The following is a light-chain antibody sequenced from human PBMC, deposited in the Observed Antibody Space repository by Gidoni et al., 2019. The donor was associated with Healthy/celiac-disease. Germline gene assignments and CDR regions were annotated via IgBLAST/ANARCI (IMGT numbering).Light chain of an antibody. CDR1: SSDVGGYNY. CDR2: DVS. CDR3: CSYAGSYTV. Sequence: QSALTQPRSVSGSPGQSVTIPCTGTSSDVGGYNYVSWYQQHPDKAPKLMIYDVSKRPSGVPDRFSGSKSGNTASLTISGLQAEDEADYYCCSYAGSYTVFGGGTKLTVL. J-gene: IGLJ3*02. V-gene: IGLV2-11*01.